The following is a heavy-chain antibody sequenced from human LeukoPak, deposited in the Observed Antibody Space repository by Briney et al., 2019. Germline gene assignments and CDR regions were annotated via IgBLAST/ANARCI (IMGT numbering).Heavy chain of an antibody. CDR1: GYTFSGYY. CDR2: INPNSGAT. J-gene: IGHJ6*03. Sequence: ASVKVSCKASGYTFSGYYMHWVRHAPGQGLEWMGWINPNSGATNYAQKFQGRVTMTRDTSINTVYMELNRLRSDDTAVYYCARGEGCSSTRCYYYYYMDVWGKGTTVTVSS. D-gene: IGHD2-2*01. CDR3: ARGEGCSSTRCYYYYYMDV. V-gene: IGHV1-2*02.